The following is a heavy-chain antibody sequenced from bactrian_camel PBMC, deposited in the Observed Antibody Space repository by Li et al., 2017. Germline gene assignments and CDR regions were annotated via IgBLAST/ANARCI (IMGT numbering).Heavy chain of an antibody. CDR3: AAPYTGISGCYSTSLAPDSFDY. CDR1: GHSRGSNG. J-gene: IGHJ4*01. D-gene: IGHD7*01. V-gene: IGHV3S45*01. Sequence: HVQLVESGGGSVQAGGSLRLSCKVSGHSRGSNGVGWYRLPPGRAPAEREGIAAIRRDGGETWYAASVKGRVIISKVNAEKILYLQMSSLEPEDAAVYYCAAPYTGISGCYSTSLAPDSFDYWGQGTQVTVS. CDR2: IRRDGGET.